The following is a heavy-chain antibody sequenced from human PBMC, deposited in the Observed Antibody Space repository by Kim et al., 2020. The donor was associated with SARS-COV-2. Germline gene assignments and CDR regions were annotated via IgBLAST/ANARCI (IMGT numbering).Heavy chain of an antibody. CDR1: GGSFSGYY. CDR3: ARSPRGVVVKGSPFDY. J-gene: IGHJ4*02. D-gene: IGHD3-22*01. CDR2: INHSGST. Sequence: SKTLSLTCAVYGGSFSGYYWSWIRQPPGKGLEWIGEINHSGSTNYNPSLKSRVTISVDTSKNQFSLKLSSVTAADTAVYYCARSPRGVVVKGSPFDYWGQGTLVTVSS. V-gene: IGHV4-34*01.